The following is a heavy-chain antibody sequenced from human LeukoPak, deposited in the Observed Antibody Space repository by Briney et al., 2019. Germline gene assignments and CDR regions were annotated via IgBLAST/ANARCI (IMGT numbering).Heavy chain of an antibody. CDR3: AARGYSYGPVDYYGMDV. J-gene: IGHJ6*02. V-gene: IGHV1-18*01. Sequence: VASVKVSCKASGGTFSSYAISWVRQAPGQGLEWMGWISAYNGNTNYAQKLQGRVTMTTDTSTSTAYMELRSLRSDDTAVYYCAARGYSYGPVDYYGMDVWGQGTTVTVSS. CDR1: GGTFSSYA. D-gene: IGHD5-18*01. CDR2: ISAYNGNT.